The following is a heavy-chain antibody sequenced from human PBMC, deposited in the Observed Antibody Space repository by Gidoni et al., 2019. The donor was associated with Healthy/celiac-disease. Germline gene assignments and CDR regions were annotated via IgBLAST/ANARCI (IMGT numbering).Heavy chain of an antibody. CDR2: ISGSGGNT. D-gene: IGHD6-13*01. CDR1: GFTFSSYA. J-gene: IGHJ4*02. CDR3: AKESSSWSSDY. Sequence: EVQLLESGGGLVQPGGSLRLSCAASGFTFSSYAMSWVRQAPGKGLEWGSGISGSGGNTYYADSVKGRFTISRDNSKNTLDLQMNSVRAEDTAVYYCAKESSSWSSDYWGQGTLVTVSS. V-gene: IGHV3-23*01.